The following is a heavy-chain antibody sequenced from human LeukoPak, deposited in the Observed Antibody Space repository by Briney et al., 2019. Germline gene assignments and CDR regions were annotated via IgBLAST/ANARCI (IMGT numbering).Heavy chain of an antibody. CDR3: ARVYTTSSSWYGDFDY. Sequence: GGSLSLSCAASGFTFSSYSMNWVRQAPGKGLEWASYISSSSSTIYYADSVKGRFTISRDNAKNSLYLQMNSLRAEDTAVYYCARVYTTSSSWYGDFDYWGQGTLVTVSS. CDR2: ISSSSSTI. J-gene: IGHJ4*02. V-gene: IGHV3-48*01. D-gene: IGHD6-13*01. CDR1: GFTFSSYS.